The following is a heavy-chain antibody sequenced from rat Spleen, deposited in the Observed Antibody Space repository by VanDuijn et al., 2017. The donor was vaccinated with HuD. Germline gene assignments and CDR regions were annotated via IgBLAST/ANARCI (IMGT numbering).Heavy chain of an antibody. Sequence: EVQLVESGGGLVQPGRSLKLSCVASGFTFNNYWMTWIRQAPGKGLEWVASITNTGGSTYYPDSVKGRFTISRDNAKSTLYLQMNSLRSEDTATYYCTRDSPATVYLRYFDYWGQGVMVTVSS. CDR1: GFTFNNYW. CDR2: ITNTGGST. V-gene: IGHV5-31*01. J-gene: IGHJ2*01. CDR3: TRDSPATVYLRYFDY. D-gene: IGHD2-1*01.